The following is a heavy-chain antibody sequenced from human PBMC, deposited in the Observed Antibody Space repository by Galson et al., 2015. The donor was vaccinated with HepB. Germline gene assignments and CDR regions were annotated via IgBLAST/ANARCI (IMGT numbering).Heavy chain of an antibody. CDR1: GGSIRSSNW. V-gene: IGHV4-4*02. J-gene: IGHJ4*01. D-gene: IGHD3-10*01. CDR3: AGRRRPDYGSGSYFY. Sequence: LSLTCVVSGGSIRSSNWWSWVRQPPGRGLEWIGEMFHGGSSNFNPSLKGRASISVDKSKNQFALKLTSVTAADTAVYYCAGRRRPDYGSGSYFYWGQGIAVIVSS. CDR2: MFHGGSS.